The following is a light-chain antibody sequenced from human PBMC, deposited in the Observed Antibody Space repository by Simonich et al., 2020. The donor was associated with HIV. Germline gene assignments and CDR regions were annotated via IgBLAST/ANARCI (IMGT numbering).Light chain of an antibody. Sequence: DIQMTKSPSTLSASVGNRVTITCRASQSLRSWLDCYQQKTGKAPSLLIYNASSLESGVPSRFSGSGSGTEFTLTISSLQPDDFATYYCQQYNSYWTFGQGTKVEIK. V-gene: IGKV1-5*03. J-gene: IGKJ1*01. CDR2: NAS. CDR1: QSLRSW. CDR3: QQYNSYWT.